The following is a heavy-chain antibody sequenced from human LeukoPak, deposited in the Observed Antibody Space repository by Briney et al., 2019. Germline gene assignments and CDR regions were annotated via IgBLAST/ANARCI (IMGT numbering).Heavy chain of an antibody. CDR1: QFRFPFSHYG. Sequence: GKSLTLSCVASQFRFPFSHYGMHWVRQAPGRGLEWVAVIWSDGTNQYYADSVKGRFTISRDNSKNTVYLQMNSLRAEDTAVYFCAKDAQRGFDYTNSLEYWGQGILVTVSS. CDR2: IWSDGTNQ. J-gene: IGHJ4*02. CDR3: AKDAQRGFDYTNSLEY. D-gene: IGHD4-11*01. V-gene: IGHV3-33*06.